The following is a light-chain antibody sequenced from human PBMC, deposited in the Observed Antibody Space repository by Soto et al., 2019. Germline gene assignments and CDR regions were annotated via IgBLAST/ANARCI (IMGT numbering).Light chain of an antibody. Sequence: DVQMTQSPSSLSASVGDRVTITCRASQAISFYLAWYQQKPGKVPKLLIYAASTLQSGVPSRFSVSGSGTDFTLTISSLQAEAVATYYCQTDNTAPRTFGHGTKVEVK. CDR2: AAS. J-gene: IGKJ1*01. V-gene: IGKV1-27*01. CDR1: QAISFY. CDR3: QTDNTAPRT.